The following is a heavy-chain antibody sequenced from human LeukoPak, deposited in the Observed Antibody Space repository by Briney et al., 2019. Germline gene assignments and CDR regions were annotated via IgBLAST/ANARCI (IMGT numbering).Heavy chain of an antibody. Sequence: ASVKVSCKASGYTFTGYYMHWVRQAPGQGLEWMGWINPNSGGTNYAQKFQGRVTMTRDTSISTAYMELSRLRSDDTAVYYCARALGYCSSTSCYAGYYYYYMDVWGKGTTVTVSS. CDR1: GYTFTGYY. J-gene: IGHJ6*03. CDR3: ARALGYCSSTSCYAGYYYYYMDV. CDR2: INPNSGGT. D-gene: IGHD2-2*01. V-gene: IGHV1-2*02.